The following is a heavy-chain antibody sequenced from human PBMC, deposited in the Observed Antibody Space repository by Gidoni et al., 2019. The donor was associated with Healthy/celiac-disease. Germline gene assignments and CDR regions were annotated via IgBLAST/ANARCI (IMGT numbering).Heavy chain of an antibody. Sequence: HVQLVESGGGVVQPGRSLRISWAAAGFTFSSYGMHWVRQAPGKGLEWVAVIWYDGSNKYYADSVKGRFTISRDNSKNTLYLQMNSLRAEDTAVYYCARGQGSGSLDAFDIWGQGTMVTVSS. D-gene: IGHD3-10*01. V-gene: IGHV3-33*01. CDR2: IWYDGSNK. J-gene: IGHJ3*02. CDR1: GFTFSSYG. CDR3: ARGQGSGSLDAFDI.